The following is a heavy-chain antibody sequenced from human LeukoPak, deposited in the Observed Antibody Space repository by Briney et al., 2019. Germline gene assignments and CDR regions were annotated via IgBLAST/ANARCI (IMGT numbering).Heavy chain of an antibody. V-gene: IGHV3-21*01. D-gene: IGHD2-2*03. CDR1: GFTFSSYS. J-gene: IGHJ5*02. CDR2: ISSSSSYT. Sequence: PGGSLRLSCAASGFTFSSYSMNWVRQAPGKGLEWVSSISSSSSYTYYADSVKGRFTISRDNAKNSLYLQMSSLRAEDTAVYYCARDTYGYCSSTSCYGVNWFDPRGQGTLVTVSS. CDR3: ARDTYGYCSSTSCYGVNWFDP.